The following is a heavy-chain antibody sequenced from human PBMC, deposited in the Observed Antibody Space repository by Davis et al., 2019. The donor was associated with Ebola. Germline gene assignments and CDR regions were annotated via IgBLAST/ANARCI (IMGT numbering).Heavy chain of an antibody. V-gene: IGHV4-61*01. CDR1: GGSVSSGSYY. Sequence: PSETLSLTCTVSGGSVSSGSYYWSWIRQPPGKGLEWIGYIYYSGSTNYNPSLKSRVTISVDTSKNQFSLKLSSVTAADTAVYYCARHYCSGGSCYLAWFDPWGQGTLVTVSS. J-gene: IGHJ5*02. D-gene: IGHD2-15*01. CDR3: ARHYCSGGSCYLAWFDP. CDR2: IYYSGST.